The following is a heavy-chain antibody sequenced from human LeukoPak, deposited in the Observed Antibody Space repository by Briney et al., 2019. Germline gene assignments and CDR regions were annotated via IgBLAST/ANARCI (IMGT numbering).Heavy chain of an antibody. Sequence: GGSLRLSCAASGFTFNRNAVSWVRQAPGKGLEWVSTIGGSGDKTFYADSVKGRLTISRDNSKNMAHLQMNSLTGEDTALYYCVRRGDASSGWGDHDFWGQGALVTVSS. D-gene: IGHD6-19*01. CDR2: IGGSGDKT. V-gene: IGHV3-23*01. CDR3: VRRGDASSGWGDHDF. CDR1: GFTFNRNA. J-gene: IGHJ4*02.